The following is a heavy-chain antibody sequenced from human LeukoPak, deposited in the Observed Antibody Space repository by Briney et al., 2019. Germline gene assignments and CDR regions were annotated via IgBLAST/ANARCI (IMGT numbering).Heavy chain of an antibody. CDR1: GFTFSDYY. J-gene: IGHJ4*02. Sequence: GGSLRLSCAASGFTFSDYYMSWIRQAPGKGLEWVSYISSSGSTIYYADSVKGRCTISRYNAKNSLYLQMNRLRAEDTAVYYCARNTGYLHADYWGQGPLVTVSS. D-gene: IGHD3-9*01. V-gene: IGHV3-11*04. CDR2: ISSSGSTI. CDR3: ARNTGYLHADY.